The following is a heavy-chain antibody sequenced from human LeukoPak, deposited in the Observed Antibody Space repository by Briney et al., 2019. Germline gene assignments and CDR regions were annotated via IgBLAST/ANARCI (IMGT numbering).Heavy chain of an antibody. J-gene: IGHJ4*02. CDR3: ARDKKSGESREIEY. Sequence: GGSLRLSCAASGFTFSNYWVHWVRQAPGKGLVWVSHINRDGSTTKYADSVKGRFPVYRDNAKHTLNLKMNSLRAEATAVYYCARDKKSGESREIEYWGPGTLVTASS. CDR2: INRDGSTT. D-gene: IGHD3-10*01. V-gene: IGHV3-74*03. CDR1: GFTFSNYW.